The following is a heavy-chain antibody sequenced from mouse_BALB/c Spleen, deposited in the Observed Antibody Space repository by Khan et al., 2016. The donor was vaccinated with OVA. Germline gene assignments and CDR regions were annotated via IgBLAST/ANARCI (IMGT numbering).Heavy chain of an antibody. D-gene: IGHD2-2*01. Sequence: QVQLQQSGAELARPGASVKLSCKASGYTFTDYYINWVKQRTGQDLEWIGEIYPGSGNTYYNEKFKDKATLTADKSSSTAFMQLNSLTSEDSSVYCCARSGIGSFAYWGQGTLVTVSA. J-gene: IGHJ3*01. CDR1: GYTFTDYY. CDR3: ARSGIGSFAY. V-gene: IGHV1-77*01. CDR2: IYPGSGNT.